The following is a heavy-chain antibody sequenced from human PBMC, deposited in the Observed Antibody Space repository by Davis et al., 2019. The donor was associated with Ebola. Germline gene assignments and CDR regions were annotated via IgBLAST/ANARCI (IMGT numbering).Heavy chain of an antibody. CDR1: GFTFSSYD. V-gene: IGHV3-53*01. J-gene: IGHJ4*02. CDR3: ARDPYYDFWSGYWN. CDR2: IYSGGRT. D-gene: IGHD3-3*01. Sequence: GGSLRLSCVASGFTFSSYDIHWVRQAPGKGLEWVSVIYSGGRTYYADSVKGRFTISRDNSKNTLYLQMNSLRAEDTAVYYCARDPYYDFWSGYWNWGQGTLVTVSS.